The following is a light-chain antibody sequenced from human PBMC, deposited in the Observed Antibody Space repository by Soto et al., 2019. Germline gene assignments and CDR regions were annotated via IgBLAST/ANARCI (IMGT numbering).Light chain of an antibody. CDR1: SSDVGGYNY. Sequence: QSARTQPASVSGSPGQSITISCTGSSSDVGGYNYVSWYQQHPGKAPKLMIYEVSNRPSGVSNRFSGSKSGNTASLTISGLQAADEADYYCSSYTSSSTRVFGTGTKVTVL. CDR3: SSYTSSSTRV. J-gene: IGLJ1*01. CDR2: EVS. V-gene: IGLV2-14*01.